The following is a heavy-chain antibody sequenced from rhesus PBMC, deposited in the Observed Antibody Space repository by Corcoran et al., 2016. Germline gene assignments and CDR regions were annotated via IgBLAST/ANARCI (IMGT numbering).Heavy chain of an antibody. V-gene: IGHV4-165*02. J-gene: IGHJ5-1*01. Sequence: QVQLQESGPGLVKPSEPLSLPFAVSVGSFTGSYWNWIHHPPGKGLDWIGYTGGTSGNTYYNPYLKSRVTISTDTSKNQFSLKLSSVTAADTAVYYCARKLSGSFDRFDVWGAGVLVTVSS. CDR1: VGSFTGSY. D-gene: IGHD3-16*01. CDR3: ARKLSGSFDRFDV. CDR2: TGGTSGNT.